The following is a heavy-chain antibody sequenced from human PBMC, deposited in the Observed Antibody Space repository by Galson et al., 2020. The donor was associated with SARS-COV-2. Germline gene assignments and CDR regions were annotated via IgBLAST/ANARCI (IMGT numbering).Heavy chain of an antibody. V-gene: IGHV1-24*01. J-gene: IGHJ5*02. D-gene: IGHD6-13*01. CDR3: ATAPAIAAAGTGNWFDP. CDR1: GYTLTELS. Sequence: ASVKVSCKVSGYTLTELSMHWVRQAPGKGLEWMGGFDPEDGETIYAQKFQGRVTMTEDTSTDTAYMELSSLRSEDTAVYYCATAPAIAAAGTGNWFDPWGQGTLVTVSS. CDR2: FDPEDGET.